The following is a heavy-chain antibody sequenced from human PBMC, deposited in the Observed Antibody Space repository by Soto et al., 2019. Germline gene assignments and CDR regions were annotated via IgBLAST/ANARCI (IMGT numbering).Heavy chain of an antibody. Sequence: SETPSLTPAFYCGSFSGYYSSWVRPPPGKGLEWIGEINHSGSTNYNPSLKSRVTISVDTSKNQFSLKLSSVTAADTAVYYCARGDVVVADPAFDIWGQGTMVTVSS. CDR1: CGSFSGYY. V-gene: IGHV4-34*01. J-gene: IGHJ3*02. CDR3: ARGDVVVADPAFDI. D-gene: IGHD2-15*01. CDR2: INHSGST.